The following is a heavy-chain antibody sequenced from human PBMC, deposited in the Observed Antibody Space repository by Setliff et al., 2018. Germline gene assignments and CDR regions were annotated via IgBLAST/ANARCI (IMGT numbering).Heavy chain of an antibody. J-gene: IGHJ3*02. CDR2: ISPYNGYI. CDR1: GYTFSTYG. V-gene: IGHV1-18*01. Sequence: ASVSSCKASGYTFSTYGIAWVRQAPGQGLEWMGWISPYNGYIIYAHKFQGRVTMTTDTSTGTADMELSSLRSEDTAVYYCARVQMAYGDYSGAFDIWGQGTRVTVSS. D-gene: IGHD4-17*01. CDR3: ARVQMAYGDYSGAFDI.